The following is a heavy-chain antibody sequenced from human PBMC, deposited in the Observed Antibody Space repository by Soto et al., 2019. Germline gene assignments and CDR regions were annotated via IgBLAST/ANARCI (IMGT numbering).Heavy chain of an antibody. CDR1: GGSFSGYY. CDR3: ATGEYSSGWYAY. CDR2: INHSGST. V-gene: IGHV4-34*01. D-gene: IGHD6-19*01. J-gene: IGHJ4*02. Sequence: SETLSLTCAVYGGSFSGYYWSWIRQPPGKGLEWIGEINHSGSTNYNPSLKSRVTISVDTSKNQFSLKLSSVTAADTTVYYCATGEYSSGWYAYWGQGTLVTVSS.